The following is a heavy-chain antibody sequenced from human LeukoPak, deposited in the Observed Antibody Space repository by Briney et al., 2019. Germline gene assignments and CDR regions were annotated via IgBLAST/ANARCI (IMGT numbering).Heavy chain of an antibody. CDR1: GFTFDDYA. J-gene: IGHJ3*02. D-gene: IGHD2-2*01. Sequence: PGRSLRLSCAASGFTFDDYAMHWVRQAPGKGLEWVSGISWNSGSIGYADSVKGRFTISRDNAKNSLYLQMNSLRAEDTALYYCAKGVPATAILGGAFDIWGQGTMVTVSS. V-gene: IGHV3-9*01. CDR3: AKGVPATAILGGAFDI. CDR2: ISWNSGSI.